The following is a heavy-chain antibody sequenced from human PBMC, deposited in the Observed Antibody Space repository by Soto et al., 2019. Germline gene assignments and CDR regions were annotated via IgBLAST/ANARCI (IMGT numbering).Heavy chain of an antibody. J-gene: IGHJ4*02. Sequence: QVQLVQSGAEVKKPGSSVKVSCKASGGTFRSYAISWVRQAPGQGLEWMGGIIPIFGTANYAQKFQGRVTITADESTSTAYMELSSLRSEDTAVYYCARVPSYYYGSGSYFFDYWGQGTLVTVSS. V-gene: IGHV1-69*12. CDR3: ARVPSYYYGSGSYFFDY. CDR1: GGTFRSYA. CDR2: IIPIFGTA. D-gene: IGHD3-10*01.